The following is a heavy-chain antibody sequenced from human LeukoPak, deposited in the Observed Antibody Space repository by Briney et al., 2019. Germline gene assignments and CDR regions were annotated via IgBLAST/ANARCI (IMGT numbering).Heavy chain of an antibody. J-gene: IGHJ3*02. CDR3: VRDQGAFDM. CDR2: IKQDGSEK. V-gene: IGHV3-7*05. CDR1: GFTFSSYS. Sequence: QPGGSLRLSCTASGFTFSSYSMNWIRQAPGKGLEWVGNIKQDGSEKYFVDSLRGRFTISRDNAKNSLFLQMNSLRDEDTAVYYCVRDQGAFDMWGQGTMVTVSS.